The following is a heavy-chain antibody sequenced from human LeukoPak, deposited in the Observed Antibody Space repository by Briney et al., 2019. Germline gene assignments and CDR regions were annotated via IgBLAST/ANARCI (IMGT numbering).Heavy chain of an antibody. J-gene: IGHJ4*02. CDR3: VPLKGDIAVVVY. CDR2: IRYDGSNK. V-gene: IGHV3-30*02. D-gene: IGHD2-15*01. Sequence: GGSLRLSCAASGFTFSSYGMHWVRQAPGKGLEWVAFIRYDGSNKYYADSVKGRFTISRDNSKNTLYLQMNSLRVEDTAVYYCVPLKGDIAVVVYWGQGTLVTVSS. CDR1: GFTFSSYG.